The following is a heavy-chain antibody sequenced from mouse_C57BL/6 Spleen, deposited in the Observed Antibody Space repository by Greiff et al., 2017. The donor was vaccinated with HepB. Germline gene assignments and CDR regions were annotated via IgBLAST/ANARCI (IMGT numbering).Heavy chain of an antibody. V-gene: IGHV1-82*01. CDR2: IYPGDGDT. J-gene: IGHJ2*01. Sequence: VQLQQSGPELVKPGASVKISCKASGYAFSSSWMNWVKQRPGKGLERIGRIYPGDGDTNYNGKFKGKATLTADKSSSTAYMQLSSLTSEDSAVYFCARVPNWSYYFDYWGQGTTLTVSS. CDR1: GYAFSSSW. CDR3: ARVPNWSYYFDY. D-gene: IGHD4-1*01.